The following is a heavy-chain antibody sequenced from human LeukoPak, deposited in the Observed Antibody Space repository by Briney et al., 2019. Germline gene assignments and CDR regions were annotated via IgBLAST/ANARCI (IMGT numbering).Heavy chain of an antibody. V-gene: IGHV1-18*01. D-gene: IGHD5-12*01. Sequence: GASVKVSCKASGYTFRNYGITWVRQAPGQGLELMGWISAYNGDTHYAQNLQGRVTMTTDTSTSTAYMELRSLRSDDTAVYYCARDPTNTSGYYAYFDYWGQGTLVTVSS. CDR1: GYTFRNYG. CDR3: ARDPTNTSGYYAYFDY. CDR2: ISAYNGDT. J-gene: IGHJ4*02.